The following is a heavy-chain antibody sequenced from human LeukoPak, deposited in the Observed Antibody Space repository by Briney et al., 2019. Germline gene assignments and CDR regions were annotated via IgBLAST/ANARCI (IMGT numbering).Heavy chain of an antibody. CDR1: GDSISSRDYY. CDR3: ASASMVRGVSIDY. D-gene: IGHD3-10*01. CDR2: IYYSGST. Sequence: PSETLSLTCSVSGDSISSRDYYWSWIRQPPGKGLEWIGYIYYSGSTSYNPSLKSRVTISVDTSKNQFSLKLSSVTAADTAVYYCASASMVRGVSIDYWGQGTLVTVSS. V-gene: IGHV4-30-4*02. J-gene: IGHJ4*02.